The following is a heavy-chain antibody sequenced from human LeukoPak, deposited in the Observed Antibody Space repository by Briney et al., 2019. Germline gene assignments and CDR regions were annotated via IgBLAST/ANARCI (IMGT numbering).Heavy chain of an antibody. V-gene: IGHV1-69*04. Sequence: SVKVSCKASGGTFSSYAISWVRQAPGQGLEWMGRIIPIFGIANYAQKFQGRVTITADKSTSTAYMELSSLRSEDTAVYYCARDQSRGRGYSYGRRGAYYYYGMDVWGQGPRSPSP. D-gene: IGHD5-18*01. CDR2: IIPIFGIA. CDR1: GGTFSSYA. CDR3: ARDQSRGRGYSYGRRGAYYYYGMDV. J-gene: IGHJ6*02.